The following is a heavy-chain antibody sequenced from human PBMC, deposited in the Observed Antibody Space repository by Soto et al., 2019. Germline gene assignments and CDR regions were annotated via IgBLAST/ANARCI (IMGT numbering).Heavy chain of an antibody. J-gene: IGHJ4*02. V-gene: IGHV4-39*01. Sequence: SETLSLTCTVSGGSISSSSYYWGWIRQPPGKRLEWIGTIYYIGSTYYNTSLKSRVTISVDTSKNQLSLKLSSVTAADTPVYFCPRHVKKGSSTIRGVYYLGLGTLVTV. CDR1: GGSISSSSYY. CDR2: IYYIGST. CDR3: PRHVKKGSSTIRGVYY. D-gene: IGHD3-10*01.